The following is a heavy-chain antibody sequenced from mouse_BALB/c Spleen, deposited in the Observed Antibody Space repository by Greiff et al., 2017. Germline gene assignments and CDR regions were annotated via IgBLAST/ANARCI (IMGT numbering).Heavy chain of an antibody. D-gene: IGHD2-4*01. Sequence: EVHLVESGGGLVKPGGSLKLSCAASGFTFSSYAMSWVRQTPEKRLEWVASISSGGSTYYPDSVKGRFTISRDNARNILYLQMSSLRSEDTAMYYCARAYYDYDVFDYWGQGTTLTVSS. CDR3: ARAYYDYDVFDY. CDR1: GFTFSSYA. J-gene: IGHJ2*01. CDR2: ISSGGST. V-gene: IGHV5-6-5*01.